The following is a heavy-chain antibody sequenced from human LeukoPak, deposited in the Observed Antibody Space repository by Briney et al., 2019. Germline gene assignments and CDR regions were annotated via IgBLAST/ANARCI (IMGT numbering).Heavy chain of an antibody. CDR1: DDSINSGSFY. J-gene: IGHJ5*02. V-gene: IGHV4-39*01. CDR2: IHYSGNT. D-gene: IGHD4-17*01. CDR3: ARGSSDYGDYGGWFDP. Sequence: SETLSLTCTVSDDSINSGSFYWGWIRQPPGKGLEWIGCIHYSGNTYYNPSLKSRVTISVDTSKNQCSLKLSSVTAADTAVYYCARGSSDYGDYGGWFDPWGQGTLVTVSS.